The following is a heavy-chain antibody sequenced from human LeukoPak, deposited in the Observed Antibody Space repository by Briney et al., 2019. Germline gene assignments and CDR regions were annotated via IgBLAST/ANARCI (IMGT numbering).Heavy chain of an antibody. CDR3: ARVGLVRGVRGKGFEY. V-gene: IGHV1-8*01. CDR1: GYTFTSYD. CDR2: MNPNSGNT. D-gene: IGHD3-10*01. Sequence: GASVKVSCKASGYTFTSYDINWVRQATGQGLEWMGWMNPNSGNTGYAQKFQGRVTMTRNTSISTAYMELSSLTSEDTAVYYCARVGLVRGVRGKGFEYWGQGTLVTVSS. J-gene: IGHJ4*02.